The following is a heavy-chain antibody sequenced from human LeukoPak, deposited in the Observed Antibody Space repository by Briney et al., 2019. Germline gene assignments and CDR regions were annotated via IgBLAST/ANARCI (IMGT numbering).Heavy chain of an antibody. D-gene: IGHD5-18*01. CDR3: ARRTQLWLRGQWFDP. CDR1: GGSISSSNW. Sequence: PSGTLSLTCAVSGGSISSSNWWSWVRQPPGKGLEWIGEIYHSGSTNYNPSLKSRVTISVDTSKNQFSLKLSSVTAADTAVYYCARRTQLWLRGQWFDPWGQGTLVTVSS. V-gene: IGHV4-4*02. CDR2: IYHSGST. J-gene: IGHJ5*02.